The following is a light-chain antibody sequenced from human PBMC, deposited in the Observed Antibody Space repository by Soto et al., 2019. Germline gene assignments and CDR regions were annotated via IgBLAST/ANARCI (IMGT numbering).Light chain of an antibody. Sequence: EIVLTQSPGTLSLSPGDRATLSCRASQSVSSNYLAWYQQKPGQAHRLLIYGASRGAAGIPDRFSGSGSGTDFTLTISRLEPEHFAVYFCQQYGRSPMFTFGQGTKLEVK. J-gene: IGKJ2*01. CDR3: QQYGRSPMFT. V-gene: IGKV3-20*01. CDR2: GAS. CDR1: QSVSSNY.